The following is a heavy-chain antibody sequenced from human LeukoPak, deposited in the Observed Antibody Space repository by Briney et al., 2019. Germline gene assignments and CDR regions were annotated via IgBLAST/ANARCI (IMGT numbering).Heavy chain of an antibody. CDR3: AKGRVLRYFHCSH. Sequence: GGSLRLSCAASGFTFSSHWMSWVRQAPGKGLEWVANINQDGTEQYYVESVKGRFTISRDSSKNTLYLQMHSLRAEDTAVYFRAKGRVLRYFHCSHWGQATLVAVSS. D-gene: IGHD3-9*01. CDR1: GFTFSSHW. V-gene: IGHV3-7*03. CDR2: INQDGTEQ. J-gene: IGHJ4*02.